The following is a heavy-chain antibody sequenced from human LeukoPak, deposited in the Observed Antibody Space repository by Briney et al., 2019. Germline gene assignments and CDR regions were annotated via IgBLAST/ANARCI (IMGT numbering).Heavy chain of an antibody. CDR3: AKEILRNWFDP. CDR2: ISYDGSNK. V-gene: IGHV3-30*18. J-gene: IGHJ5*02. CDR1: GFTFSSYS. Sequence: GGSLRLSCAASGFTFSSYSMNWVRQAPGKGLEWVAVISYDGSNKYYADSVKGRFTISRDNSKNTLYLQMNSLRAEDTAVYYCAKEILRNWFDPWGQGTLVTVSS.